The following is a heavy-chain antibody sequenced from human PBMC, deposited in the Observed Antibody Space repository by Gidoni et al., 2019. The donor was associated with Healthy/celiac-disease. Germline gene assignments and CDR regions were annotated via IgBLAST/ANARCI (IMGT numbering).Heavy chain of an antibody. CDR3: ARDLSYDFWSGYWYFDY. J-gene: IGHJ4*02. Sequence: QVQLVQSGAEVKKPGSSVKVSCKASGGTFSSYAISWVRQAPGQGLEWMGGIIPIFGTANYAQKFQGRVTITADKSTSTAYMELSSLRSEDTAVYYCARDLSYDFWSGYWYFDYWGQGTLVTVSS. CDR2: IIPIFGTA. V-gene: IGHV1-69*06. D-gene: IGHD3-3*01. CDR1: GGTFSSYA.